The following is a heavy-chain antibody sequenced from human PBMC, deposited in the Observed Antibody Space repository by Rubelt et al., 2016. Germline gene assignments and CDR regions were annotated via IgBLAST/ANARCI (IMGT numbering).Heavy chain of an antibody. CDR1: GGSINSYY. J-gene: IGHJ4*02. CDR3: ARGRNPDY. Sequence: GGSINSYYWSWIRQPPGKGLEWIGYSSYSGSTNYNPSLKSRVTISVDTSKNQFSLKLSSVTAADTAVYYCARGRNPDYWGQGTLVTVSS. CDR2: SSYSGST. V-gene: IGHV4-59*12. D-gene: IGHD1-14*01.